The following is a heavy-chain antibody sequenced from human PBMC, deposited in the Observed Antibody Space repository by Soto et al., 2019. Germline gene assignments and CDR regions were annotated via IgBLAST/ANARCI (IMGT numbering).Heavy chain of an antibody. Sequence: EVQLVESGGGLIQPGGSLRLSCAVSGFTVSNNYMSWVRQAPGKGLEGVSVIYSGGYTAYGDSVKGRFTISRDNSKNTIYLQMNSLGTRAPAVYYGAPPAGGGGYWGQGTLVTVSS. CDR1: GFTVSNNY. CDR3: APPAGGGGY. J-gene: IGHJ4*02. CDR2: IYSGGYT. D-gene: IGHD3-10*01. V-gene: IGHV3-53*01.